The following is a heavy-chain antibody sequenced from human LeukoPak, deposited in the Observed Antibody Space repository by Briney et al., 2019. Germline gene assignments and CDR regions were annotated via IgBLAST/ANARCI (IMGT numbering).Heavy chain of an antibody. D-gene: IGHD1-26*01. J-gene: IGHJ4*02. Sequence: SETLSLTCTVSGGSISSYYWSWIRQPAGKGLEWIGRIYTSGSANYNASLKSRVSMSVDTSKNQFSLKLSSVTAADTAVFYCARENSGSYREFDYWGQGTLVTVSS. CDR3: ARENSGSYREFDY. CDR1: GGSISSYY. V-gene: IGHV4-4*07. CDR2: IYTSGSA.